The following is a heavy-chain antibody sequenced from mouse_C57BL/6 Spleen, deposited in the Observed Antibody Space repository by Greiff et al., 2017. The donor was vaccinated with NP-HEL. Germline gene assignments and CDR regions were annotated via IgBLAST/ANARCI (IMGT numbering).Heavy chain of an antibody. D-gene: IGHD2-5*01. CDR3: ARARYSNYAYFDY. Sequence: QVQLQQPGAELVKPGASVKMSCKASGYTFTSYWITWVKQRPGQGLEWIGDIYPGSGSTNYNEKFKSKATLTVDTSSSTAYMQLSSLTSKDVAVYYCARARYSNYAYFDYWGQGTTLTVAS. J-gene: IGHJ2*01. CDR2: IYPGSGST. V-gene: IGHV1-55*01. CDR1: GYTFTSYW.